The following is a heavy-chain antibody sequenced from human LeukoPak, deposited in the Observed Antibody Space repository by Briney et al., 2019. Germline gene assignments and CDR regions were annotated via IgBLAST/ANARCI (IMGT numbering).Heavy chain of an antibody. Sequence: ASVKVSCKSSGFSFSNSAVQWVRQARGQRLEWIGWIIVGSGTTNYAQSLQGRLTITRDMSTNTVYMELSSLRSEDTAVYYCARARTTREYFQHWGQGTLVTVSS. V-gene: IGHV1-58*01. CDR1: GFSFSNSA. CDR3: ARARTTREYFQH. J-gene: IGHJ1*01. CDR2: IIVGSGTT. D-gene: IGHD1-1*01.